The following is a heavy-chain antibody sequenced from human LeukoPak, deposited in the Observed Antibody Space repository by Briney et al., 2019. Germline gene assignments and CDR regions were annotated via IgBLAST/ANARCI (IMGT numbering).Heavy chain of an antibody. J-gene: IGHJ3*02. CDR3: AREKRGGLGAFDI. CDR2: IYHSGST. Sequence: SGTLSLTCAVSGGSISSSNWWSWVRQPPGKGLEWIGEIYHSGSTNYNPSLKSRVTISVDKSKNQFSLKLSSVTAADTTVYYCAREKRGGLGAFDIWGQGTMVTVSS. V-gene: IGHV4-4*02. D-gene: IGHD3-16*01. CDR1: GGSISSSNW.